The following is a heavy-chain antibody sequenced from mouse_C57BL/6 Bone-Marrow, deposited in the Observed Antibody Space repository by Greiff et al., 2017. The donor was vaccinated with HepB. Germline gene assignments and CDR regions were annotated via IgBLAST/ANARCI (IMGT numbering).Heavy chain of an antibody. D-gene: IGHD1-1*01. CDR3: ARDRYCSSYGRFDY. V-gene: IGHV5-4*01. CDR2: ISDGGSYT. CDR1: GFTFSSYA. Sequence: EVKLQESGGGLVKPGGSLKLSCAASGFTFSSYAMSWVRQTPEKRLEWVATISDGGSYTYYPDNVKGRFTISRDNAKNNLYLQMSHLKSEDTAMYYCARDRYCSSYGRFDYWGQGTTLTVSS. J-gene: IGHJ2*01.